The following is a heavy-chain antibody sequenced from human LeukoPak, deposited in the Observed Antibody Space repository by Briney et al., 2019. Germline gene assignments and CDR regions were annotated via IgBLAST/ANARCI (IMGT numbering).Heavy chain of an antibody. J-gene: IGHJ6*02. V-gene: IGHV3-43*02. D-gene: IGHD2/OR15-2a*01. CDR2: IKADGSGT. CDR1: GFTIGPYA. Sequence: GGSLRLSCAASGFTIGPYAMYWVRHGPGRGLEWVAVIKADGSGTFYADSVRGRFTTSRDNSKNSLYLQMNSLTSEDTALYYCATWAFYHNLDVWGHGTTVIVSS. CDR3: ATWAFYHNLDV.